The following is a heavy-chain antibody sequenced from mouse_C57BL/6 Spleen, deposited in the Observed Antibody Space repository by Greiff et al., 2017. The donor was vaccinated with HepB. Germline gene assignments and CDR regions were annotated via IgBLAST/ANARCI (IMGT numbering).Heavy chain of an antibody. CDR3: ARTGGDYYGSYYFDY. Sequence: QVQLQQSGAELVKPGASVKISCKASGYAFSSYWMNWVKQRPGKGLEWIGQIYPGDGDTKYNGKFKGQATLTADKSSSTAYMQLSSLTAEDSAVYFCARTGGDYYGSYYFDYWGQGTTLTVSS. CDR2: IYPGDGDT. CDR1: GYAFSSYW. V-gene: IGHV1-80*01. J-gene: IGHJ2*01. D-gene: IGHD1-1*01.